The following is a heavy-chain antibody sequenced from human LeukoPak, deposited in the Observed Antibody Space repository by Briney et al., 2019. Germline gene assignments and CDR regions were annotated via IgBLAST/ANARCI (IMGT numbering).Heavy chain of an antibody. D-gene: IGHD6-13*01. J-gene: IGHJ5*02. CDR3: ARDRATGSSWYVRWFDP. V-gene: IGHV3-53*01. Sequence: GGSLRLSCEASGFAVGSNYISWVRQAPGKGLEWGSIVYSDGSIFHADSVKGRFTMSRDISRNTLDLQMNSLRVEDTAVYFCARDRATGSSWYVRWFDPWGQGTLVTVSS. CDR1: GFAVGSNY. CDR2: VYSDGSI.